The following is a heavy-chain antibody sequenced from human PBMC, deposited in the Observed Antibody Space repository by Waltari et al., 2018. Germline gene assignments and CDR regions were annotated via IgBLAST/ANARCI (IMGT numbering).Heavy chain of an antibody. CDR2: IKTADDA. Sequence: DVQLLESGGGLVHPGESLRLSCAASGFNFSKFGIIWVRQAPGKGLEWVSTIKTADDAYYADSVKGRFTISRDIFRNTLYLQMNSLRAEDTAVYYCAKYRPYYFDFWGQGALVTVSS. V-gene: IGHV3-23*01. CDR3: AKYRPYYFDF. J-gene: IGHJ4*02. CDR1: GFNFSKFG. D-gene: IGHD2-21*01.